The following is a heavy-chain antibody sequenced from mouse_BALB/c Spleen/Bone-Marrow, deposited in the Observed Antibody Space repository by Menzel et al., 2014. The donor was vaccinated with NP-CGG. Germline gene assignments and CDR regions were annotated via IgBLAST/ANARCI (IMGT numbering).Heavy chain of an antibody. CDR2: INPSNGGT. CDR1: CYTPTSYY. CDR3: TRPYYGYVGYAF. D-gene: IGHD1-2*01. Sequence: LAESRLELAKPGLLVKVSCKALCYTPTSYYMYWAKLRSGQRLEGIGKINPSNGGTDINEKFKSKATLTVDTSSSTAYMQLSSLPFEDSAIYYCTRPYYGYVGYAFWGQGTQVTVSA. V-gene: IGHV1-53*01. J-gene: IGHJ3*01.